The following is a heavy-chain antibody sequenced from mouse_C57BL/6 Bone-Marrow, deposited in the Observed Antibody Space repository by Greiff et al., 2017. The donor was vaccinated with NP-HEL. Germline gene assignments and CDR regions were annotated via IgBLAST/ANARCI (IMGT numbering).Heavy chain of an antibody. D-gene: IGHD2-4*01. Sequence: EVQGVESGGGLVQPKGSLKLSCAASGFSFNTYAMNWVRQAPGKGLEWVARIRSKSNNYATYYADSVKDRFTISRDDSESMLYLQMNNLKTEDTAMYYCVRRGERDYAFAYWGQGTLVTVSA. CDR1: GFSFNTYA. CDR2: IRSKSNNYAT. CDR3: VRRGERDYAFAY. J-gene: IGHJ3*01. V-gene: IGHV10-1*01.